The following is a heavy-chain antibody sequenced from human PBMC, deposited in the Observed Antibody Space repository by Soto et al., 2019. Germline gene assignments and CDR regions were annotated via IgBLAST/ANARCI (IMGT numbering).Heavy chain of an antibody. CDR1: GLSFSDHY. Sequence: QVQLVESGGGLVKPGGSLRVSCAASGLSFSDHYMSWIRQAPGKGVEWVSYISSSGSTIYYADSVKGRFTISRDNAKKSLYLQMNSLRAEDTDVYYCARVSVYYYDMDVWGQGTTVTVSS. CDR3: ARVSVYYYDMDV. J-gene: IGHJ6*02. V-gene: IGHV3-11*01. CDR2: ISSSGSTI.